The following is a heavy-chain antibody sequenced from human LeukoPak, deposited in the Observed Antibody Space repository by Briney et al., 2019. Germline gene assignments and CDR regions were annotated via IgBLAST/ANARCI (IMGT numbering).Heavy chain of an antibody. CDR2: ISPSGGST. CDR3: AELGITMIGGV. V-gene: IGHV3-23*01. Sequence: GGSLRLSCAASGFTFSNYAMSWVRQAPGKGLEWVSSISPSGGSTYYTDSVKGRFTISRDNSKNTLYLQMNSLRAEDTAVYYCAELGITMIGGVWGKGTTVTISS. CDR1: GFTFSNYA. J-gene: IGHJ6*04. D-gene: IGHD3-10*02.